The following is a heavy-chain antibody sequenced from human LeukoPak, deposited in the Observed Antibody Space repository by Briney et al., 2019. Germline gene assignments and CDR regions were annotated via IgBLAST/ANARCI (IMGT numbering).Heavy chain of an antibody. Sequence: PGGSLRLSCAASGFTFSSSWMHWVRQVPGKGLECVSYISSSSDYTNYPDSVKGRFTISRDNAKNSLYLQMNSLRAEDTAVYYCARVKVGTTNRFDYWGQGTLVTVSS. J-gene: IGHJ4*02. V-gene: IGHV3-11*05. CDR2: ISSSSDYT. CDR1: GFTFSSSW. D-gene: IGHD1-26*01. CDR3: ARVKVGTTNRFDY.